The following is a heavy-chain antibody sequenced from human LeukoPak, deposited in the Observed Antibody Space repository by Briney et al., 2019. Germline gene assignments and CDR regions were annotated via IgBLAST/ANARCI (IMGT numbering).Heavy chain of an antibody. J-gene: IGHJ4*02. V-gene: IGHV3-20*04. Sequence: GGSLRLSCAASGFTFDDYGMSWVRQAPGKGLDCVSGINWNGGSTGYADSVKGRFTISRDNAKNSLYLQMNSLRAEDTALYYCARAYYDSSGYLTSDYWGQGTLVTVSS. D-gene: IGHD3-22*01. CDR3: ARAYYDSSGYLTSDY. CDR2: INWNGGST. CDR1: GFTFDDYG.